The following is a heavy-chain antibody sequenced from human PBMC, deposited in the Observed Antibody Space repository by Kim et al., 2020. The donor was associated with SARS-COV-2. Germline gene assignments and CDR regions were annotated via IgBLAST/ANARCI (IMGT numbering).Heavy chain of an antibody. V-gene: IGHV4-39*07. D-gene: IGHD6-19*01. Sequence: SETLSLTCTVSGGSISSSSYYWGWIRQPPGKGLEWIGSIYYSGSTYYNPSLKSRVTISVDTSKNQFSLKLSSVTAADTAVYYCVTDAGIAVAGTAGGFDYWGQGTLVTVSS. CDR3: VTDAGIAVAGTAGGFDY. CDR2: IYYSGST. CDR1: GGSISSSSYY. J-gene: IGHJ4*02.